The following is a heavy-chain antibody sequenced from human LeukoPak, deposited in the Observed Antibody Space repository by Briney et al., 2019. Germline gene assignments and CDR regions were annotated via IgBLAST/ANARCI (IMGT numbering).Heavy chain of an antibody. CDR3: ARVGLAAAGSYNWFDP. CDR1: GGTFSSYA. D-gene: IGHD6-13*01. J-gene: IGHJ5*02. CDR2: IIPIFGTA. Sequence: SVKVSCKASGGTFSSYAISWVRQAPGQGLEWMGRIIPIFGTANYAQKFQGRVTITTDESTSTAYMELSSLRSEDTAVYYCARVGLAAAGSYNWFDPWGQGTLVTVSS. V-gene: IGHV1-69*05.